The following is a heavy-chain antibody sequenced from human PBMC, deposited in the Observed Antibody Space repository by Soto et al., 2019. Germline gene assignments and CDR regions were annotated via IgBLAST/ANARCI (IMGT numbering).Heavy chain of an antibody. CDR3: ARSVPGGRGNEPNNWFDP. V-gene: IGHV3-30-3*01. D-gene: IGHD1-1*01. J-gene: IGHJ5*02. CDR1: GFTFISYA. CDR2: ISYDGSKK. Sequence: GVSLSLSCAASGFTFISYALHWVRQAPGKGLEWVAVISYDGSKKYYADSVKGRFTISRDNSKDTLYLQMNSLRVEDTAVYYCARSVPGGRGNEPNNWFDPGRQGTLVTVSS.